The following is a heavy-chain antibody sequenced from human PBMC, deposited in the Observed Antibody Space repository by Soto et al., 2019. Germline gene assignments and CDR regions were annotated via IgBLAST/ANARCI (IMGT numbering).Heavy chain of an antibody. V-gene: IGHV1-3*01. Sequence: ASVKVSCKASGYTFTSYAMHWVRQPPGQRLEWMGWINAGNGNTKYSQKFQGRVTITRDTSTSTAYMELSSPRSEDTAVYYCAREGLVLVPTTVNSDYYYYAMDVWGQGTTVTVSS. CDR3: AREGLVLVPTTVNSDYYYYAMDV. D-gene: IGHD2-2*01. J-gene: IGHJ6*02. CDR1: GYTFTSYA. CDR2: INAGNGNT.